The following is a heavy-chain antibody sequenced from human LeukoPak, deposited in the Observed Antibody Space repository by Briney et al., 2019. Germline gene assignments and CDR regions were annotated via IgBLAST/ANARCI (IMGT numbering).Heavy chain of an antibody. Sequence: ASVKVSCKASGYTFTGYYMHWVRQAPGQGLEWMGWINPNTGGTNYAQKFQARVTMTSDTSINKANMELNGLTSDDTAVYYCARVVAGTLGRGSYDIWGQGTMVTVSS. D-gene: IGHD6-19*01. J-gene: IGHJ3*02. CDR3: ARVVAGTLGRGSYDI. V-gene: IGHV1-2*02. CDR2: INPNTGGT. CDR1: GYTFTGYY.